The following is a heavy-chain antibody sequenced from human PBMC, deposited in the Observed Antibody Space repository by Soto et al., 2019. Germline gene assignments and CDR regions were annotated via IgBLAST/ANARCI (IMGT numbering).Heavy chain of an antibody. CDR3: AKDFYTVRVPAAPRPHSFDF. D-gene: IGHD2-2*01. CDR2: LSFDGTSK. V-gene: IGHV3-30*18. Sequence: QVQLVESGGGVVQPGRSLRLSCAASGFTFSNYDMHWVRQAPGEGLEWVAVLSFDGTSKNYADSVKGRFTISRDNSKNTLFLQMNSLRTEDTAVYFCAKDFYTVRVPAAPRPHSFDFWGPGTLVTVSS. J-gene: IGHJ4*02. CDR1: GFTFSNYD.